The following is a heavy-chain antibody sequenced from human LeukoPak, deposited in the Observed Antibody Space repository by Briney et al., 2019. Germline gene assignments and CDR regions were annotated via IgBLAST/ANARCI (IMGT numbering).Heavy chain of an antibody. J-gene: IGHJ4*02. V-gene: IGHV3-21*04. Sequence: PGGSLRLSCAASGFTLTTYSMNWVRQAPGKGLEWVSSIRSSSSYIYYADSVKGRFTISRDNAKNSLYLQKNSLRAEDTALYYCARGTPWQPERFYFDYWGQGTLVTVSS. CDR1: GFTLTTYS. CDR3: ARGTPWQPERFYFDY. D-gene: IGHD5-24*01. CDR2: IRSSSSYI.